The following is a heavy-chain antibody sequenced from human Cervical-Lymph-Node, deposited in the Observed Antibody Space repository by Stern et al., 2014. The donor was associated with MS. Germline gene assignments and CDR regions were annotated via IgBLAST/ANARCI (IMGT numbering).Heavy chain of an antibody. CDR1: GFSVATAGVG. J-gene: IGHJ4*02. Sequence: QITLKESGPTLVKPTQTVTLTCTLSGFSVATAGVGVGWIRQPPGKALEWLSLIFWGDYKLYSPSLKNRLTIIKYTSKNQVVLTMTNVDPVDTATYYCAHSRVKYCRGGTCYSSLFDYWGQGTLVTVSS. V-gene: IGHV2-5*02. CDR3: AHSRVKYCRGGTCYSSLFDY. D-gene: IGHD2-15*01. CDR2: IFWGDYK.